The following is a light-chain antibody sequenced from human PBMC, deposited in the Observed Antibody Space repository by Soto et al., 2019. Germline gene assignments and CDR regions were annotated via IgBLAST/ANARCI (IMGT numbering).Light chain of an antibody. V-gene: IGKV1-5*03. CDR3: QHSNSYSEA. Sequence: DVQVPHTTTTLSGSVGDRFTITCRARKTISSWWDWNQQKPGKAPKFLIYKASTLKSGVPSRFSGSGSGTEFTLTISSLQPDDFATYYCQHSNSYSEAFGQGTKVDI. CDR1: KTISSW. CDR2: KAS. J-gene: IGKJ1*01.